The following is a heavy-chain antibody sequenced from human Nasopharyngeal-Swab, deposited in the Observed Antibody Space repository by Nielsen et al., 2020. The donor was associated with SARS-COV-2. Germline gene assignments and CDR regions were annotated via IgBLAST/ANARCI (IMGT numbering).Heavy chain of an antibody. CDR2: IKQDGSEK. Sequence: GGSLRLSCAASGFTFSSYWMSWVRQAPGKGLEWVANIKQDGSEKYYVDSVKGRFTISRDNAQNSLYLQMNSLRAEDTAVYYCARDGVVPAAMSYYYYYGMDVWGQGTTVTVSS. J-gene: IGHJ6*02. D-gene: IGHD2-2*01. V-gene: IGHV3-7*01. CDR1: GFTFSSYW. CDR3: ARDGVVPAAMSYYYYYGMDV.